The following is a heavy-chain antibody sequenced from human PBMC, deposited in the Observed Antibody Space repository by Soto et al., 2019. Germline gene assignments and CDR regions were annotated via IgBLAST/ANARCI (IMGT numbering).Heavy chain of an antibody. Sequence: SVRVSCKASGGTFSTSAICWVRQAPGQGLEWMGGIIPLFGPTNYAQKFQGRVTITADKSTSTAYMELSGLTSEDTAVYYCARPPTVFGATLAFDIWGQGTLVTVSS. CDR3: ARPPTVFGATLAFDI. CDR2: IIPLFGPT. V-gene: IGHV1-69*06. CDR1: GGTFSTSA. D-gene: IGHD3-3*01. J-gene: IGHJ3*02.